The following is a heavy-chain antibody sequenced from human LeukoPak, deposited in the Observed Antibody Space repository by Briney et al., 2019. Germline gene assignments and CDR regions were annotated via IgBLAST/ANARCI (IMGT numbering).Heavy chain of an antibody. CDR1: GGSVSSGSYC. D-gene: IGHD3-3*01. J-gene: IGHJ5*02. V-gene: IGHV4-61*02. CDR3: AGSTAGFWSGYSWFDP. CDR2: IYTSGST. Sequence: SKTLSLTCTVSGGSVSSGSYCWSWIRPPAGMGLEWIVRIYTSGSTNYNPSLKSRVTISVDTSKNQFSLKLSSVNAGDTAVYYCAGSTAGFWSGYSWFDPWGQGTLVTVSS.